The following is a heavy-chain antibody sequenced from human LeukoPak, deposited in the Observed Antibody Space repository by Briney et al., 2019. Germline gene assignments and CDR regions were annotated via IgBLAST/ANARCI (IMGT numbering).Heavy chain of an antibody. CDR1: GFTFSNYG. CDR3: AKVIYYGDQLGAYY. V-gene: IGHV3-23*01. Sequence: GGSLRLSCAASGFTFSNYGMSWVRQAPGKGLEWVSAISGSGGSTYYADSVKGRFTISRDNSKHTLYLQMNSLRAEDTAVYYCAKVIYYGDQLGAYYWGQGTLVTVSS. CDR2: ISGSGGST. J-gene: IGHJ4*02. D-gene: IGHD4-17*01.